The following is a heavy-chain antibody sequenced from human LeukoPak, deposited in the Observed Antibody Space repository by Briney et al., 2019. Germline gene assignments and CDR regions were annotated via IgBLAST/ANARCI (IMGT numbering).Heavy chain of an antibody. CDR2: ISSSGSTI. J-gene: IGHJ4*02. Sequence: GGSLRLSCAAPGFTFSSYEMNWVRQAPGKGLEWVSYISSSGSTIYYADSVKGRFTISRDNAKNSLYLQMNSLRAEDTAVYYCARDYDSSGYYGPYFDYWGQGTLVTVSS. CDR1: GFTFSSYE. D-gene: IGHD3-22*01. CDR3: ARDYDSSGYYGPYFDY. V-gene: IGHV3-48*03.